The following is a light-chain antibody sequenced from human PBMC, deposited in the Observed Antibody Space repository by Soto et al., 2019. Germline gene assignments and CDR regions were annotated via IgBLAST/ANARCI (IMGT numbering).Light chain of an antibody. CDR1: QSISSW. V-gene: IGKV1-5*01. CDR3: QQYNRYSPLT. J-gene: IGKJ4*01. Sequence: DLQMTLSPSTLSASVGATFTITCRASQSISSWLAWYQQKPGKAPKLLIYDASSLESGVPSRFSGSGSGTEFTLTISSLQPDDYATYYCQQYNRYSPLTFGGGTKVDIK. CDR2: DAS.